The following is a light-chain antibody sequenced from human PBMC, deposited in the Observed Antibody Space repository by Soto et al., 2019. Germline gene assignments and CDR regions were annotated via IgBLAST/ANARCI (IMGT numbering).Light chain of an antibody. CDR2: DAS. J-gene: IGKJ1*01. V-gene: IGKV3-11*01. Sequence: EIVLTQSPATLSLSPGERATLSCRASQSVNSNLAWYQQKPGQAPRLLIYDASNRATGIPARFSGGGSETDFTLTISSLEPEDFAVYYCQQRTFWPRTFGQGTKVEIK. CDR1: QSVNSN. CDR3: QQRTFWPRT.